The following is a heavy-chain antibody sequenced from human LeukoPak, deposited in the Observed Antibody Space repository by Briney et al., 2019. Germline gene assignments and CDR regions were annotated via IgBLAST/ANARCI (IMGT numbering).Heavy chain of an antibody. CDR2: ISSSSNYI. Sequence: GGSLRLSCAASGFTFSSYSMNWVRQAPGKGLEWVSSISSSSNYIYYADSVKDRFTISRDNAKNSLYLQMNSLRAEDTAVYYCARDRLYGDYYSGVGGGVVLWFDPWGQGTLVTVSS. J-gene: IGHJ5*02. CDR1: GFTFSSYS. D-gene: IGHD4-17*01. CDR3: ARDRLYGDYYSGVGGGVVLWFDP. V-gene: IGHV3-21*01.